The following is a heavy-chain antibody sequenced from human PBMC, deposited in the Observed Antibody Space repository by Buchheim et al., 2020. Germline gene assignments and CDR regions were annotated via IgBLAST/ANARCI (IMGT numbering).Heavy chain of an antibody. D-gene: IGHD4-17*01. CDR3: ARDTGDGYGDYGGVHWFDP. J-gene: IGHJ5*02. Sequence: QVQLQESGPGLVKPSQTLSLTCTVSGGSISSGGYYWSWIRQHPGKGLEWIGYIYYSGSTYYNPSLRSRVTISVDTSKNQFSLKLSSVTAADTAVYYCARDTGDGYGDYGGVHWFDPWGQGTL. V-gene: IGHV4-31*03. CDR2: IYYSGST. CDR1: GGSISSGGYY.